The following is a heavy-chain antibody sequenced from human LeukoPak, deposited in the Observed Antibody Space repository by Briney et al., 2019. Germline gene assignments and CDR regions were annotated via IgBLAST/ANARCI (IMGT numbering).Heavy chain of an antibody. D-gene: IGHD3-9*01. V-gene: IGHV3-30*18. CDR3: AKDLELRYFDWLPSLGY. Sequence: PGGSLRLSCAASGFTFSSYGMHWVRQAPGKGLEWVAVISYDGSNKYYADSVKGRFTISRDNSKNTLYLQMNRLRAEDTAVYYCAKDLELRYFDWLPSLGYWGQGTLVTVSS. CDR2: ISYDGSNK. CDR1: GFTFSSYG. J-gene: IGHJ4*02.